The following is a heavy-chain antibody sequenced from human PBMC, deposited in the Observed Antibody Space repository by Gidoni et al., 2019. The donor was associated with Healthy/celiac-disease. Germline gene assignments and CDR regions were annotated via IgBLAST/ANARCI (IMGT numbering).Heavy chain of an antibody. D-gene: IGHD6-19*01. Sequence: ELQLLESGGGLVQPGGSLRLSCSSSGFTFSSYAMSWVRQAPGKGLGGVSAISGSGGSTYDADSVKGWVNISRDNSKNTLYLQMNSLRAEDKAVYYCAKLQSGWYPFDAFDIWGQGTMVTVSS. J-gene: IGHJ3*02. CDR2: ISGSGGST. CDR1: GFTFSSYA. V-gene: IGHV3-23*01. CDR3: AKLQSGWYPFDAFDI.